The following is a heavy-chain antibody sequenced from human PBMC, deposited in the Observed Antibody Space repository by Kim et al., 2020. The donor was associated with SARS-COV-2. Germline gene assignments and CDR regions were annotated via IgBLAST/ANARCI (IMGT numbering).Heavy chain of an antibody. CDR1: GGSISSSSYY. D-gene: IGHD3-3*01. CDR3: ASWSGKLIAFDI. V-gene: IGHV4-39*07. CDR2: IYYSGST. Sequence: SETLSLTCTVSGGSISSSSYYWGWIRQPPGKGLEWIGSIYYSGSTYYNPSLKSRVTISVDTSKNQFSLKLSSVTAADTAVYYCASWSGKLIAFDIWGQGTMVTVSS. J-gene: IGHJ3*02.